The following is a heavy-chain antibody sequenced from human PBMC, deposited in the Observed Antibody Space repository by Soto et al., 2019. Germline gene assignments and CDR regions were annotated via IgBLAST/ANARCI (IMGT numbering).Heavy chain of an antibody. CDR3: ARNYYSTPVGDY. J-gene: IGHJ4*01. Sequence: ASLMISWQASGYAFRSYWISWVRQMPGRGLEWLGRIDGGDSYTKYNPSFEGHVTMSLDESISTAYLQWSSLNASETATYFCARNYYSTPVGDYWGHGTVVTVS. D-gene: IGHD1-26*01. V-gene: IGHV5-10-1*01. CDR1: GYAFRSYW. CDR2: IDGGDSYT.